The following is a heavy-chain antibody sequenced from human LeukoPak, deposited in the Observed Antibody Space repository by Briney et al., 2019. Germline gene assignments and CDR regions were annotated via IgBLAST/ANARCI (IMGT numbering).Heavy chain of an antibody. V-gene: IGHV3-48*03. J-gene: IGHJ4*02. CDR1: GFTFSSYE. Sequence: GGSLRLSCAASGFTFSSYEMNWVRQAPGKGLEWVSYISSSGSTIYYADSVKGRFTISRDNAKNSLYLQMNSLRAEDTAVYYCARAPWPLDYWGQGTLVTVSS. CDR2: ISSSGSTI. CDR3: ARAPWPLDY.